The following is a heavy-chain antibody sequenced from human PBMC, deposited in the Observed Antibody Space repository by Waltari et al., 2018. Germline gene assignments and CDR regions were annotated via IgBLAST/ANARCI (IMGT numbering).Heavy chain of an antibody. V-gene: IGHV3-30*02. Sequence: QVQLVESGGGVVQPGGSLRLSCAASGFTFSSYVMHWVRQAPGKGLEWVAFIRYDGSNKYYADSVKGRFTISRDNSKNTLYLQMNSLRAEDTAVYYCSQSQGRPSWGQGTLVTVSS. CDR3: SQSQGRPS. J-gene: IGHJ4*02. CDR1: GFTFSSYV. CDR2: IRYDGSNK.